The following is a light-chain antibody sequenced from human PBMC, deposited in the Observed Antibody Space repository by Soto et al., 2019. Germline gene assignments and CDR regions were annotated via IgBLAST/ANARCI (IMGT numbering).Light chain of an antibody. V-gene: IGKV3-20*01. CDR1: QSVSSNY. Sequence: EIVLTQSPGTLSLSPGERATLSCRASQSVSSNYLAWYQRKPGQAPRLLIYGASSRATGIPNRFSGSGSGTDFTLTITRLEPEDFAVYYCPQYGSSPPTFGQGTKVESK. J-gene: IGKJ1*01. CDR3: PQYGSSPPT. CDR2: GAS.